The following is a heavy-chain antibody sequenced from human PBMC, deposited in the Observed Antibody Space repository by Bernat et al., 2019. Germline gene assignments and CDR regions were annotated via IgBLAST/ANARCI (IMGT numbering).Heavy chain of an antibody. J-gene: IGHJ6*01. CDR3: ARVDRSSSGYVLDV. CDR1: GFTFSNYW. CDR2: IKQDASEK. Sequence: EVQLVESGGGLVQPGGSLRLSCAASGFTFSNYWMTWVRQAPGKGLEWVANIKQDASEKYYVDSVKGRFTISRDNARDSLYLQMNSLRAEDTAVYYCARVDRSSSGYVLDVWGQGTTVTVSS. V-gene: IGHV3-7*01. D-gene: IGHD2-2*01.